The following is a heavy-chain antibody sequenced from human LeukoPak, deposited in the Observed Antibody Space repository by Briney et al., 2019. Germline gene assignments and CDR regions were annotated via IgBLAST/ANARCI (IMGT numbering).Heavy chain of an antibody. CDR1: GFTFSSYG. Sequence: GGTLRLSCAASGFTFSSYGMSWVRQAPGKGLEWVANIKQDGSEKYYVDSVKGRFTISRDNAKNSLYLQMNSLRAEDTAVYYCARSGYTYYYDSSGYYTSWGQGTLVTVSS. CDR3: ARSGYTYYYDSSGYYTS. J-gene: IGHJ4*02. CDR2: IKQDGSEK. D-gene: IGHD3-22*01. V-gene: IGHV3-7*01.